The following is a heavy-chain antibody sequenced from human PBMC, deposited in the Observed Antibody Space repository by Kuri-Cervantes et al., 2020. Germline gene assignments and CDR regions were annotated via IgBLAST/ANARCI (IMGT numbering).Heavy chain of an antibody. V-gene: IGHV3-23*01. Sequence: GESLKISCAASGFTFSSYAMNWVRQAPGKGLEWVSGISLTGNTAYYADSVRGRFTISRDNSQSTLYLQMNSLRAEDTALYFCAEDLRGYKQQIEYWGQGTLVTVSS. J-gene: IGHJ4*02. D-gene: IGHD5-24*01. CDR2: ISLTGNTA. CDR1: GFTFSSYA. CDR3: AEDLRGYKQQIEY.